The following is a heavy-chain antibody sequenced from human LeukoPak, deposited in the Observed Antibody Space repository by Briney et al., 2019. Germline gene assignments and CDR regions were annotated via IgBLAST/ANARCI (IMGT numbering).Heavy chain of an antibody. V-gene: IGHV1-46*01. D-gene: IGHD3-16*01. CDR2: ISPSDGST. Sequence: ASVKVSCKASGYTFTNYYTHWVRQAPGQGLEWMGIISPSDGSTSYAQKFQGRVTMTRDTSTSTVCMELNSLRSEDTAVYYCAGGRAEFDPWGQGTLVTVSS. CDR3: AGGRAEFDP. CDR1: GYTFTNYY. J-gene: IGHJ5*02.